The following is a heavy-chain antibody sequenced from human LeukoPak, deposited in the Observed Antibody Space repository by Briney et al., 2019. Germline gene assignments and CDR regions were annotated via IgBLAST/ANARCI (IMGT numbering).Heavy chain of an antibody. D-gene: IGHD5-24*01. V-gene: IGHV3-21*01. CDR3: AKGDGYINIGDAFDI. CDR1: GFTFSSYS. CDR2: ISSSSSYI. J-gene: IGHJ3*02. Sequence: GGSLRLSCAASGFTFSSYSMNWVRQAPGKGLEWVSSISSSSSYIYYADSVKGRFTISRDNAKNSLYLQMNSLRAEDTAVYYCAKGDGYINIGDAFDIWGQGTMVTVSS.